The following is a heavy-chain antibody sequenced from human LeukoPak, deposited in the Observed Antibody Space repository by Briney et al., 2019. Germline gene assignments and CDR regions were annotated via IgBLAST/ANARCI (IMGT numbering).Heavy chain of an antibody. CDR2: ISSSSSTI. D-gene: IGHD3-10*02. J-gene: IGHJ6*04. Sequence: GGSLRLSCAASGFTFSSYSMNWVRQAPGKGLEWVSYISSSSSTIYYADSVKGRFTISRDNAKNSLYLQMNSLRAEDTAVYYCAELGITMIGGVWGKGTTATISS. CDR3: AELGITMIGGV. V-gene: IGHV3-48*04. CDR1: GFTFSSYS.